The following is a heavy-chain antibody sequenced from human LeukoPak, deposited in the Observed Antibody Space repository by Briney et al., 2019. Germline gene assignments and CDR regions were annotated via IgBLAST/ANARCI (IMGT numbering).Heavy chain of an antibody. CDR2: ISGDGAST. Sequence: RRSLRLSCAASGFTSAIHAMTWVRHAPQKGVEWVSGISGDGASTHYAESVKGQFTISRDNSQNTLFLQMNSLRVEDTAIYYCAKDSYVSGRPLHTFDVWGQGTMVTVSS. J-gene: IGHJ3*01. CDR3: AKDSYVSGRPLHTFDV. D-gene: IGHD3-10*01. CDR1: GFTSAIHA. V-gene: IGHV3-23*01.